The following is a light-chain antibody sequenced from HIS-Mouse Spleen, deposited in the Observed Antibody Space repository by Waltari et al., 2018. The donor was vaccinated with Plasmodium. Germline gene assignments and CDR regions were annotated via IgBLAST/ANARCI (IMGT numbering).Light chain of an antibody. V-gene: IGKV1-39*01. CDR1: QSISSY. J-gene: IGKJ1*01. CDR3: QQNYNTWT. Sequence: DIQMTQSPSSLSASVGDRVPITCRASQSISSYLNWYHQKPGKAPKLLIYAASSLQSGVPSRFSGSGSGTDFTLTISSLQPEDFANYYCQQNYNTWTFGQGTKVEIK. CDR2: AAS.